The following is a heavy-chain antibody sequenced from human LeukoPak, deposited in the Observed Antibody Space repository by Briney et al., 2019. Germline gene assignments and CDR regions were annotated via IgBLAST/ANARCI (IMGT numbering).Heavy chain of an antibody. Sequence: ASVKVSCKASGGTFSSYAISWVRQAPGQGLEWMGWINLNSGGTKYAQKFQGRVTMTRDTSISTVYMELSRLRSDDTAVYYCARDSAAAGGLSFDYWGQGTLATVSS. CDR1: GGTFSSYA. D-gene: IGHD6-13*01. V-gene: IGHV1-2*02. CDR3: ARDSAAAGGLSFDY. J-gene: IGHJ4*02. CDR2: INLNSGGT.